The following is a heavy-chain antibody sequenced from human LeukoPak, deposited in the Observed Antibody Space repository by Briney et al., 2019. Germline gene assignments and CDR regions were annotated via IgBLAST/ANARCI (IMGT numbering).Heavy chain of an antibody. J-gene: IGHJ4*02. CDR1: GGSINNYY. CDR3: ATETGRLDY. Sequence: SETLSLTCTVSGGSINNYYWSWVRQPPGAGLEWLAYIYYTGSTNYNPSLKSRVTMSVDTSKNQFSLKLSSVTAADTAVYYCATETGRLDYWGQGTLVTVSS. V-gene: IGHV4-59*12. CDR2: IYYTGST.